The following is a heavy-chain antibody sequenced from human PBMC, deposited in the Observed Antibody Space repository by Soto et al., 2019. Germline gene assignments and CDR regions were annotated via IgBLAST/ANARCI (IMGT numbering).Heavy chain of an antibody. Sequence: QLQLQESGPGLVKPSETLSLTCTVSGGSISSSSYYWVWIRQPPGNGLEWIGSVYYSGITYYNPSLASRVTRSRDTSNSQFSLKLGSVTAADTAVYYCGRHGYSSGWPDSFDYWGQGTLVTVSS. CDR1: GGSISSSSYY. J-gene: IGHJ4*02. CDR3: GRHGYSSGWPDSFDY. D-gene: IGHD6-19*01. CDR2: VYYSGIT. V-gene: IGHV4-39*01.